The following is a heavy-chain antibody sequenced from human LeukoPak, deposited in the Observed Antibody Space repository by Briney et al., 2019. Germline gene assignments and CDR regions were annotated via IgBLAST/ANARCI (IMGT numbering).Heavy chain of an antibody. V-gene: IGHV4-59*01. J-gene: IGHJ5*02. CDR2: IYYSGST. CDR3: ARGVRNYYGSGSYIYWFDP. Sequence: SETLSLTCTVSGDSISSYYWSWIRQPPGKGLEWIGYIYYSGSTNYNPSLKSRVTISVDTSKNQFSLKLSSVTAADTAVYYCARGVRNYYGSGSYIYWFDPWGQGPLVTVSS. D-gene: IGHD3-10*01. CDR1: GDSISSYY.